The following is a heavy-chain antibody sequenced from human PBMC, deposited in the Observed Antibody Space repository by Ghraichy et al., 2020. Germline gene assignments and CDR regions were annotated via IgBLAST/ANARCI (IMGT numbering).Heavy chain of an antibody. CDR2: INYRGAT. CDR3: ARHVIATAGEWFDP. Sequence: SETLSLTCIVSGASMNNYYWSWIRQPPGKGLEWIGYINYRGATNYNSYLKSRVTISVDTSNNLFSLKLSSVTAADTAVYYCARHVIATAGEWFDPWGQGTLVTVSS. V-gene: IGHV4-59*08. J-gene: IGHJ5*02. CDR1: GASMNNYY. D-gene: IGHD6-13*01.